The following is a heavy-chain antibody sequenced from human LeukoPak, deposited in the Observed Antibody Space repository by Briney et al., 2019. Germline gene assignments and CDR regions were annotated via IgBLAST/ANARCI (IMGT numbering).Heavy chain of an antibody. V-gene: IGHV3-15*01. Sequence: GGSLRLSCAVSGFSFNNAWMTWVRQAPGKGLEWVGRIKDKTQGATTDYAAPVKGRFTISGGDSKNMVSLQMNSLKTEDAAIYYCTIGLCNSGGCHWDDAFDVWGRGTTVTVSS. CDR1: GFSFNNAW. J-gene: IGHJ3*01. CDR3: TIGLCNSGGCHWDDAFDV. D-gene: IGHD2/OR15-2a*01. CDR2: IKDKTQGATT.